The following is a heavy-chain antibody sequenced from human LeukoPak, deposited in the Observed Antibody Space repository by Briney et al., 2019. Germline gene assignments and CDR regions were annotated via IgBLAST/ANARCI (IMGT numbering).Heavy chain of an antibody. CDR2: ISSSSSYI. Sequence: PGGSLRLSCAASGFTFSSYSMNWVRQAPGKGLEWVSSISSSSSYIYYADSVKGRFTISRDNAKNSLYLQMNSLRAEDTAVYYCARGQTGYSSRWSIYWGQGTLVTVSS. CDR1: GFTFSSYS. J-gene: IGHJ4*02. D-gene: IGHD6-13*01. V-gene: IGHV3-21*01. CDR3: ARGQTGYSSRWSIY.